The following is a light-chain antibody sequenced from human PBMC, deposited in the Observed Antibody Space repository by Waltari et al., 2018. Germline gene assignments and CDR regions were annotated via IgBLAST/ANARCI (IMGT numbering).Light chain of an antibody. Sequence: DIQMTHSPSSLSASVGDRVTITCRPSQDISDDLGWFQQKPGNAPERLIYAASTLQSGVPSRFSGNGSGTEFTLTITSLQPEDFATYYCLQHKTYPWTFGQGTRVEIK. V-gene: IGKV1-17*01. J-gene: IGKJ1*01. CDR1: QDISDD. CDR2: AAS. CDR3: LQHKTYPWT.